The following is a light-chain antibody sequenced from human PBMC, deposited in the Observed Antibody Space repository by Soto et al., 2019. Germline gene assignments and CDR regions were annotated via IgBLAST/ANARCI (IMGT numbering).Light chain of an antibody. J-gene: IGKJ1*01. CDR3: QQGGSSPWT. V-gene: IGKV3-20*01. CDR2: AAS. CDR1: QSVSSYY. Sequence: EIVLTQSPGTLSLSPGERATLSCRASQSVSSYYLAWYQQKPGQAPRLLIYAASSRATAIPDRFSGGGSGTDFTLSISRLEPEDFAVYYCQQGGSSPWTFGQGAKVEIK.